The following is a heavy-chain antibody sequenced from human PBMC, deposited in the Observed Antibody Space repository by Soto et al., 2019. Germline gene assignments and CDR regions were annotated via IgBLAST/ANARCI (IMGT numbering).Heavy chain of an antibody. V-gene: IGHV3-66*01. J-gene: IGHJ4*02. CDR2: IYSGGST. CDR3: ARVPAAGIFDY. D-gene: IGHD6-13*01. Sequence: EVQLVESGGGLVQPGGSLRLSCAASGFTVSSNYMSWVRQAPGKGLEWVSVIYSGGSTYYADSVKGRFTISRDNSKNTLYLQMNSLRAEDTDVYYCARVPAAGIFDYWGQGTLVTVSS. CDR1: GFTVSSNY.